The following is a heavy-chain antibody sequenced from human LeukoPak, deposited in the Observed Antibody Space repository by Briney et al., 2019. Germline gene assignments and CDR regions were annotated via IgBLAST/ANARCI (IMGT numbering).Heavy chain of an antibody. D-gene: IGHD3-22*01. Sequence: PSETLSLTCAVSGGSISSGGYSWSWIRQPPGKGLEWIGYIYHSGSTYYNPSLKSRVTISVDRSKNQFSLKLSSVTAADTAVYYCASTNYYDSSGYSHDAFDIWGQGTMVTVSS. CDR1: GGSISSGGYS. J-gene: IGHJ3*02. V-gene: IGHV4-30-2*01. CDR2: IYHSGST. CDR3: ASTNYYDSSGYSHDAFDI.